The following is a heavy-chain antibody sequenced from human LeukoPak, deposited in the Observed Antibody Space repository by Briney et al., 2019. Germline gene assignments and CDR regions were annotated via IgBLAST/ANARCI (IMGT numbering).Heavy chain of an antibody. D-gene: IGHD6-6*01. CDR3: ARGLSGYASSLGY. CDR1: GFTFSSYW. V-gene: IGHV3-74*01. J-gene: IGHJ4*02. CDR2: INGDGSST. Sequence: GGSLRLSCAASGFTFSSYWMHWVRQAPGKGLVWVSRINGDGSSTSYADSVRGRFSISRDNAKNTLYLQMNSLRAEDTAVYYCARGLSGYASSLGYWGRGTLVTVSA.